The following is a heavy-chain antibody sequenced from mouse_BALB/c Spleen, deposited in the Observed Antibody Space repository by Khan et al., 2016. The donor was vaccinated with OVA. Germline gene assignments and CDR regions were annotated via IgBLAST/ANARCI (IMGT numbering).Heavy chain of an antibody. CDR2: ISPGSGDT. V-gene: IGHV1-77*01. CDR1: GYTFTDFY. Sequence: QVQLKESGTELARPGASVNLSCKASGYTFTDFYINWVKQRSGQGLEWIGEISPGSGDTYYNEKFKGKAKLNADKSSSTAYMQRSSLTSEASAVYFCARRNYFGYTFAYWGQGTLVTVSA. CDR3: ARRNYFGYTFAY. D-gene: IGHD1-2*01. J-gene: IGHJ3*01.